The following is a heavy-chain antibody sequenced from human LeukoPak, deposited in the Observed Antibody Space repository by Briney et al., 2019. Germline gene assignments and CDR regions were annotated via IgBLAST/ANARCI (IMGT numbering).Heavy chain of an antibody. CDR3: ARDSPTVTKAGGLGSDY. Sequence: GGSLRLSCAASGFTFDEYGMSWVRQAPGKGLEWVSSISSSSSYIYYADSVKGRFTISRDNAKNSLYLQMNSLRAEDTAVYYCARDSPTVTKAGGLGSDYWGQGTLVTVSS. D-gene: IGHD4-17*01. J-gene: IGHJ4*02. CDR2: ISSSSSYI. V-gene: IGHV3-21*01. CDR1: GFTFDEYG.